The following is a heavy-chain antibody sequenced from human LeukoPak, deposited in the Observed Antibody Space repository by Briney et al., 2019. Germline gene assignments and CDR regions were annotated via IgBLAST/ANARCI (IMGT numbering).Heavy chain of an antibody. Sequence: GGSLRLSCAASGFTFSSYGMHWVRQAPGKGLEWVAFIRYDGSNKYYEDSVKGRFTISRDNSMNTLFLQMNSLRAEDTAVYYCAKDRGYSYGRPDYWGQGTLVTVSS. V-gene: IGHV3-30*02. CDR2: IRYDGSNK. J-gene: IGHJ4*02. CDR3: AKDRGYSYGRPDY. CDR1: GFTFSSYG. D-gene: IGHD5-18*01.